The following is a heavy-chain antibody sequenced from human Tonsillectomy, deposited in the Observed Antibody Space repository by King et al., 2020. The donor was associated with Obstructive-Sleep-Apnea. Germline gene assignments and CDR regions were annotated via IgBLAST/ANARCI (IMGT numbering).Heavy chain of an antibody. J-gene: IGHJ6*02. CDR1: GGTFNNNA. D-gene: IGHD6-19*01. CDR2: IIPLVGTV. Sequence: VQLVESGAEVKQPGSSVTVSCTASGGTFNNNAIRWVRQAPGKGLEWMGGIIPLVGTVNYAQKFQGRVTFSADESTGTVYMELRSLSSEDTAVYYCAKDKMEAGDYYYGMDVWGQGTTVTVSS. CDR3: AKDKMEAGDYYYGMDV. V-gene: IGHV1-69*01.